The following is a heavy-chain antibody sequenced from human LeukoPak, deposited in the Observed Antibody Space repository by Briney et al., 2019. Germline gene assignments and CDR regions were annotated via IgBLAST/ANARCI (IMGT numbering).Heavy chain of an antibody. CDR1: GYTFTSYY. V-gene: IGHV1-46*01. CDR3: ARAYFWSPYYYGMDV. J-gene: IGHJ6*02. Sequence: ASVKVSCKASGYTFTSYYMHWVRQAPGQGLEWMGIINPSGGSTSYAQKFQGRVTMTRDTSTSTVYMELSSLRSEDTAVYYCARAYFWSPYYYGMDVWGQGTTVTVSS. D-gene: IGHD3-3*01. CDR2: INPSGGST.